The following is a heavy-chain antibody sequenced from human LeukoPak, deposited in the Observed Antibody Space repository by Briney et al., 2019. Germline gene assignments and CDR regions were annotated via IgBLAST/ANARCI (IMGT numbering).Heavy chain of an antibody. V-gene: IGHV3-74*01. CDR3: ARPVMVATSHEFDY. CDR1: GFTFSSYW. Sequence: GGSLRLSCAASGFTFSSYWMHWVRQAPGKGLVWFSRINSDGSSTSYADSVKGRFTISRDNAKNTLYLQMTSLRAEDTAVYYCARPVMVATSHEFDYWGQGTLVTVSS. D-gene: IGHD5-12*01. J-gene: IGHJ4*02. CDR2: INSDGSST.